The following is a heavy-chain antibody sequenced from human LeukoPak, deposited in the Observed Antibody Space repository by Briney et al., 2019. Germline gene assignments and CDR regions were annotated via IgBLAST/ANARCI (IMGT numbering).Heavy chain of an antibody. CDR3: AAVGHYYGSGSYPPKYFHH. J-gene: IGHJ1*01. V-gene: IGHV4-39*07. CDR2: MYYSGST. Sequence: SGTLSLTCSVSGGSISSSSDYWGWIRQPPGKGLEWIGNMYYSGSTYYDPSLKSRVTISIDTSKNQFSLRLSSVTAADTAVYYCAAVGHYYGSGSYPPKYFHHWGQGTLVTVSS. D-gene: IGHD3-10*01. CDR1: GGSISSSSDY.